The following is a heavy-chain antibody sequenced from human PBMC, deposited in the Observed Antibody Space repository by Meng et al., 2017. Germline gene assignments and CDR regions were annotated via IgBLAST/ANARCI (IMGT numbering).Heavy chain of an antibody. Sequence: GSLRLSFTVSGCSISSYSWSWIRQPPGKGLEWIGYIYYSGSTNYNPSLKSRVTISVDTSKNQYSLKMSSVTDADTAVYYCARDRIGVAAAANYYYGMDVWGQGTTVTVSS. V-gene: IGHV4-59*01. CDR1: GCSISSYS. D-gene: IGHD6-13*01. J-gene: IGHJ6*02. CDR2: IYYSGST. CDR3: ARDRIGVAAAANYYYGMDV.